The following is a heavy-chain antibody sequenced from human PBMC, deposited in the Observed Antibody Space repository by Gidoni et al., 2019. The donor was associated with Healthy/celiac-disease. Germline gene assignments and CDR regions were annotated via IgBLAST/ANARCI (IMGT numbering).Heavy chain of an antibody. CDR1: GFTVSSNY. Sequence: EVQLVESGGGLVQPGGSLSRSCAASGFTVSSNYMSWVRQAPGKGLEWVSVIYSGGSTYYADSVKGRFTISRDNSKNTLYLQMNSLRAEDTAVYYCARDLKGPFDYWGQGTLVTVSS. CDR2: IYSGGST. J-gene: IGHJ4*02. V-gene: IGHV3-66*02. CDR3: ARDLKGPFDY.